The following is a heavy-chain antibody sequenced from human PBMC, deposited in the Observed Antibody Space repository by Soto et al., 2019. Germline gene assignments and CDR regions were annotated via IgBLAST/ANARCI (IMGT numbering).Heavy chain of an antibody. CDR2: IWHDGSEK. D-gene: IGHD2-15*01. Sequence: QVHLVESGGGVVQPGGSLRLSCAASGFTFNKYGIHWVRQAPGKGLEWVAVIWHDGSEKYYADSVEDRFTISRDNSKKMVYLQMKSLRVDDTATYYCAKDGDRTYCSDGNCAFFDSWGQGALVTVSS. V-gene: IGHV3-33*06. J-gene: IGHJ4*02. CDR1: GFTFNKYG. CDR3: AKDGDRTYCSDGNCAFFDS.